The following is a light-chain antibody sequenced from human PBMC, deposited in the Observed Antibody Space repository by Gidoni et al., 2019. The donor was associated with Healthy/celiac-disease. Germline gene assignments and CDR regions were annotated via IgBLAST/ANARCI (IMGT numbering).Light chain of an antibody. CDR2: AAS. J-gene: IGKJ2*01. CDR3: QQLNSYPYT. V-gene: IGKV1-9*01. Sequence: QLTQSPSSLSASVGDRVTITCRASQGISSSLAWYQQKPGQAPKLLIYAASTLQSWVPSRFSGSGSGTDLTLTISSLQPEDFATYYCQQLNSYPYTFGQGTKLEIK. CDR1: QGISSS.